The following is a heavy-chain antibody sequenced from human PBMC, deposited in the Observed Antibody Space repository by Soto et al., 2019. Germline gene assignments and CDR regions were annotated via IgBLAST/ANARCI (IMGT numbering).Heavy chain of an antibody. CDR1: GGTFSSYA. J-gene: IGHJ4*02. CDR3: ARYYRQDSSGYYSWYFDY. V-gene: IGHV1-69*01. CDR2: IIPIFGTA. D-gene: IGHD3-22*01. Sequence: QVQLVQSGAEVKKPGSSVKVSCKASGGTFSSYAISWVRQAPGQGLEWMGGIIPIFGTANYAQKLQGRVTITADESTSTAYMELSSLRSEDTAVYYCARYYRQDSSGYYSWYFDYWGQGTLVTVSS.